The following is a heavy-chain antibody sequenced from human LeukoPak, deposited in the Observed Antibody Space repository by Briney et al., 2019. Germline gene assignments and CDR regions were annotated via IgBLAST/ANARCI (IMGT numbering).Heavy chain of an antibody. Sequence: GGSLRLSCAASGFTVSSNYMSWVRQAPGKGLEWVSVIYSGGSTYYADSVKGRFTISRDNSKNTLYLQMNSLRAEDTAVYYCARHRIAVAVSPFDYWGQGTLVTVFS. CDR2: IYSGGST. CDR3: ARHRIAVAVSPFDY. J-gene: IGHJ4*02. D-gene: IGHD6-19*01. CDR1: GFTVSSNY. V-gene: IGHV3-53*01.